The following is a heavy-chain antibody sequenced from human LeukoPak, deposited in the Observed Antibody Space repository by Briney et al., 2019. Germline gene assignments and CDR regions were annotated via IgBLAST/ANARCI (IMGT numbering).Heavy chain of an antibody. D-gene: IGHD5-12*01. CDR1: GYTFTSYG. V-gene: IGHV1-18*01. CDR3: ARAAHLVPTIPDY. Sequence: ASVHVSCKASGYTFTSYGISWVRQAPGQGLQWMGWISGYDGDTNYAQKLQGRVTMTTDTSTSTAYMELRSLRSDDTAVYYCARAAHLVPTIPDYWGQGTLVTVSS. CDR2: ISGYDGDT. J-gene: IGHJ4*02.